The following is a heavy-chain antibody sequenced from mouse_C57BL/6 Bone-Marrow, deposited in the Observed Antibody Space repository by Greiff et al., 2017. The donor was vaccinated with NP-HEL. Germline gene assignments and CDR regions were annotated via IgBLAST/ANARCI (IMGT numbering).Heavy chain of an antibody. CDR3: ASQGVVATKYFDV. J-gene: IGHJ1*03. D-gene: IGHD1-1*01. CDR2: IIPHYGTT. CDR1: GYSFPDYY. V-gene: IGHV1-39*01. Sequence: VQLQQSGPELVKPGASVKISCKASGYSFPDYYMNWVKQSNGKSLEWIGVIIPHYGTTSYNQKFKGKATLTVDQSSSTAYMQLNSLTSEDSAVYYCASQGVVATKYFDVWCTGTTVTVSS.